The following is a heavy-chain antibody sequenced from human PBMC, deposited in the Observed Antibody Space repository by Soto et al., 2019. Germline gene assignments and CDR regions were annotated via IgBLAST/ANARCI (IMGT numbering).Heavy chain of an antibody. J-gene: IGHJ4*02. CDR1: GGSIATDNW. V-gene: IGHV4-4*03. CDR3: ARAGHYTPGFDQ. Sequence: QVRLQESGPGLVQPPGTLSLICAVSGGSIATDNWWTWVRQPPGKGLEWIGEILPSVSSNYNPSLKSRVVMSVDKSKNQFSLKLTSVTASDTAVYYCARAGHYTPGFDQWGQGTLVIVSS. D-gene: IGHD3-3*01. CDR2: ILPSVSS.